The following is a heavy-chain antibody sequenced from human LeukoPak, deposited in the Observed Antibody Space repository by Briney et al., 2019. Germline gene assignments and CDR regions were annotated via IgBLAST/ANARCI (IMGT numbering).Heavy chain of an antibody. D-gene: IGHD6-13*01. V-gene: IGHV3-23*01. CDR3: AKEGYSSSWSFDY. CDR1: GFTFSSYA. J-gene: IGHJ4*02. CDR2: ITGSGGST. Sequence: GGSLRLSCAASGFTFSSYAMSWVRQAPGKGLEWVSAITGSGGSTYYADSVKGRFTISRDNSKNTLYLQMNSLTTEDTAVYYCAKEGYSSSWSFDYWGQGTLVTVSS.